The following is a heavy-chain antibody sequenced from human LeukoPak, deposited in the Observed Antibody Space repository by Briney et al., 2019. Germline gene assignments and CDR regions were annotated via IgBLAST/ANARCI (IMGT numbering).Heavy chain of an antibody. CDR3: ARFSPSGTSWDY. CDR1: GFSLSSHW. D-gene: IGHD4-23*01. Sequence: PGGSLRLSCAASGFSLSSHWMSWVRQTPGKGPEWVANIKEDGSEKYYVDSVKGRFTISRDNAKNSLYLQMNSLRVEDTAVYYYARFSPSGTSWDYWGQGTLVTVSS. CDR2: IKEDGSEK. J-gene: IGHJ4*02. V-gene: IGHV3-7*01.